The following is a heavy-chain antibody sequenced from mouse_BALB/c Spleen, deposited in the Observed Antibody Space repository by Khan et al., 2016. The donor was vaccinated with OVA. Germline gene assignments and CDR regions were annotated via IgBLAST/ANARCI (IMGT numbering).Heavy chain of an antibody. Sequence: QVQLQQSGAELARPGASVKMSCKTSGYTFTTYTLHWVKQRPGRSLEWIGYINPSNDYTNYNQKFKDKSTLTADKSSSTAYMKLSSLTSEDSAVYYCARSGQLGLRGGFTYWGQGTLVTVSA. V-gene: IGHV1-4*01. CDR3: ARSGQLGLRGGFTY. CDR1: GYTFTTYT. D-gene: IGHD3-2*01. CDR2: INPSNDYT. J-gene: IGHJ3*01.